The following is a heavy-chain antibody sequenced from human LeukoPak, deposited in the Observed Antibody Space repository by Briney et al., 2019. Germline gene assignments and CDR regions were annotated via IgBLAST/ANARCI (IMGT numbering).Heavy chain of an antibody. CDR2: ISGSGGST. CDR3: AKVSGDYYDSSGYY. Sequence: SGGSLRLSCAASGFTFSSYAMSWVRQAPGKGLEWVSAISGSGGSTYYADSVKGRFTISRDNSKNTLYLQMNSLRAEDTAVYYCAKVSGDYYDSSGYYWGQGTLVTVSS. CDR1: GFTFSSYA. V-gene: IGHV3-23*01. D-gene: IGHD3-22*01. J-gene: IGHJ4*02.